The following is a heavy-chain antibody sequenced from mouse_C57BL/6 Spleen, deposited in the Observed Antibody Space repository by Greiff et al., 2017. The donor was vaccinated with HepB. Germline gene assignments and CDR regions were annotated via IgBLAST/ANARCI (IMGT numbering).Heavy chain of an antibody. CDR2: IDPETGGT. Sequence: VQLQQSGAELVRPGASVTLSCKASGYTFTDYEMHWVKQTPVHGLEWIGAIDPETGGTAYNQKFKGKAILTADKSSSTAYMELRSLTSEDSAVYYGTICAYYSKRYYAMDYWGQGTSVTVSS. CDR3: TICAYYSKRYYAMDY. V-gene: IGHV1-15*01. J-gene: IGHJ4*01. D-gene: IGHD2-5*01. CDR1: GYTFTDYE.